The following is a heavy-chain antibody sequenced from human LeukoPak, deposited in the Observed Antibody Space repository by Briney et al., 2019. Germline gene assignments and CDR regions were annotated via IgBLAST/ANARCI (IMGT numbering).Heavy chain of an antibody. V-gene: IGHV1-18*01. J-gene: IGHJ4*02. CDR3: ARDQSLVAYSSTWFDY. Sequence: ASVKVSCKASGYTFTNYGISWVRQAPGQGLEWMGWISAYNGNTDYAQNLQGRVTMTTDTLTSTAYMELRSLRSDGTAVYYCARDQSLVAYSSTWFDYWGQGTPVTVSS. CDR2: ISAYNGNT. D-gene: IGHD6-13*01. CDR1: GYTFTNYG.